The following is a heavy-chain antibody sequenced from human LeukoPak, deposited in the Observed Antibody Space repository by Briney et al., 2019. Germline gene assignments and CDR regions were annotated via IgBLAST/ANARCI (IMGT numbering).Heavy chain of an antibody. CDR1: GGTFSSYA. CDR3: ATARPTPYYDYVWGSYRLPTRAFDI. J-gene: IGHJ3*02. Sequence: AASVKVSYKASGGTFSSYAISWVRQAPGQGLEWMGGIIPIFGTANYAQKFQGRVTITTDESTSTAYMELSSLRSEDTAVYYCATARPTPYYDYVWGSYRLPTRAFDIWGQGTMVTVSS. V-gene: IGHV1-69*05. CDR2: IIPIFGTA. D-gene: IGHD3-16*02.